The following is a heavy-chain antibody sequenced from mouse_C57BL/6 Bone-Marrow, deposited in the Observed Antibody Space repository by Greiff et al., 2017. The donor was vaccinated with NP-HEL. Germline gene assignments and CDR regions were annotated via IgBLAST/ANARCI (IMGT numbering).Heavy chain of an antibody. CDR2: IWSGGST. J-gene: IGHJ3*01. CDR1: GFSLTSYG. V-gene: IGHV2-2*01. D-gene: IGHD1-1*01. Sequence: QVQLKESGPGLVQPSQSLSITCTVSGFSLTSYGVHWVRQSPGKGLEWLGVIWSGGSTDYNAAFISRLSISKDNSKSQVFFKMNSLQADDTAIYYCARNFNYYGSKVAYWGQGTLVTVSA. CDR3: ARNFNYYGSKVAY.